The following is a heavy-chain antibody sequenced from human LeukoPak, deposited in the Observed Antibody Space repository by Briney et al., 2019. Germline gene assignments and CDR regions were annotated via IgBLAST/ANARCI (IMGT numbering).Heavy chain of an antibody. J-gene: IGHJ4*02. V-gene: IGHV4-59*01. D-gene: IGHD3-10*01. CDR3: ARSGVGPPVTEPFDY. Sequence: SETLSLTCTVSGGSISSYYWSWIRQPPGKGLEWIGYIYYSGSTNYNPSLRSRVTISVDTSKNQFSLKLSSVTAADTAVYYCARSGVGPPVTEPFDYWGQGTLVIVFS. CDR2: IYYSGST. CDR1: GGSISSYY.